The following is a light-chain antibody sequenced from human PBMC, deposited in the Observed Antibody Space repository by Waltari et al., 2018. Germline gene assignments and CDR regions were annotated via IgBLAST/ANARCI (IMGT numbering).Light chain of an antibody. V-gene: IGLV3-21*03. CDR3: QVWDAIDEPVL. CDR2: DDS. CDR1: NIGRKS. J-gene: IGLJ2*01. Sequence: SYVLTQPPSVSVAPGKTATISCGGNNIGRKSVHWYQQKPGQAPILVVFDDSDRPAGVRERFSGSNSGNTATLTIRRAEAGDEADYYWQVWDAIDEPVLFGGGTKLTV.